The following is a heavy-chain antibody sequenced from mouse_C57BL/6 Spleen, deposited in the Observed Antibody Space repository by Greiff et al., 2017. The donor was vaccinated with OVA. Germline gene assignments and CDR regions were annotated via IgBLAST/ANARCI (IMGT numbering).Heavy chain of an antibody. V-gene: IGHV1-64*01. Sequence: VHLVESGAELVKPGASVKLSCKASGYTFTSYWMHWVKQRPGQGLEWIGMIHPNSGSTNYNEKFKSKATLTVDKSSSTAYMQLSSLTSEDSAVYYCARGGTDYWGQGTTLTVSS. CDR2: IHPNSGST. D-gene: IGHD3-3*01. CDR1: GYTFTSYW. CDR3: ARGGTDY. J-gene: IGHJ2*01.